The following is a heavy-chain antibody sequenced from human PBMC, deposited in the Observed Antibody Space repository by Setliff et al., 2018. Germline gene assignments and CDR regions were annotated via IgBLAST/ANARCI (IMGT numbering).Heavy chain of an antibody. V-gene: IGHV4-59*08. CDR1: GGSISTYY. CDR3: ARHFRSSKVQFLEYLTDYYFDS. Sequence: PSETLSLTCTVSGGSISTYYWSWIRQPPGKGLEWIGYIYYSGRTYYNPSLRSRATISVDTSKSQFSLNLSNVTAADTAVYYCARHFRSSKVQFLEYLTDYYFDSWGQGTLVTVSS. J-gene: IGHJ4*02. CDR2: IYYSGRT. D-gene: IGHD3-3*01.